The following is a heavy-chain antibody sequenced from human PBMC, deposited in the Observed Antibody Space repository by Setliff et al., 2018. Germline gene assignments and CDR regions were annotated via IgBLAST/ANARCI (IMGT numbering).Heavy chain of an antibody. J-gene: IGHJ4*02. D-gene: IGHD1-1*01. V-gene: IGHV4-39*01. CDR3: ARTGTYRYFDY. CDR2: IYYRGDT. CDR1: GASLNSGTYY. Sequence: ASETLSLTCTVSGASLNSGTYYWGWIRQPPGKGLEWIGRIYYRGDTYYNPPLKGRLTISVDTAQNQFSLRLTSVTAADTAVYYCARTGTYRYFDYWGQGALVTVSS.